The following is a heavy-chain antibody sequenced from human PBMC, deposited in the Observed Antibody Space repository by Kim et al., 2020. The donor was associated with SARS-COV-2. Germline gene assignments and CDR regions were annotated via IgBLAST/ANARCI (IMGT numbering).Heavy chain of an antibody. V-gene: IGHV4-39*01. CDR3: ARHTGEVDKAMVFDY. Sequence: SETLSLTCTVSGGSISSSSYYWGWIRQPPGKGLEWIGSIYYSGSTYYNPSLKSRVTISVDTSKNQFSLKLSSVTAADTAVYYCARHTGEVDKAMVFDYWGQGTLVTVSS. J-gene: IGHJ4*02. CDR2: IYYSGST. CDR1: GGSISSSSYY. D-gene: IGHD5-18*01.